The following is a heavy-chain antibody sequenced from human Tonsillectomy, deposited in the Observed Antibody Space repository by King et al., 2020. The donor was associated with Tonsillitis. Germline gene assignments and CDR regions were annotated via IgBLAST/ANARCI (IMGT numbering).Heavy chain of an antibody. CDR2: IHYSGGT. V-gene: IGHV4-31*03. D-gene: IGHD3-10*01. CDR1: GGSISSGGYY. J-gene: IGHJ4*02. CDR3: AGINYYGSGSSYFDY. Sequence: VQLQESGPGLVKPSQTLSLTCTVSGGSISSGGYYWSWIRQHPGKGLDWIGYIHYSGGTYYNPSLKSRLTISVDTAKKHLSLKLSSVTAADTAVYYCAGINYYGSGSSYFDYWGQGTLVTVSS.